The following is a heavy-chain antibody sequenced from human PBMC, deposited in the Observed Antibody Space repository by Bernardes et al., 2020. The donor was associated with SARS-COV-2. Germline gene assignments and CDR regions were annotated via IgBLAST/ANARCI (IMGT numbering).Heavy chain of an antibody. D-gene: IGHD3-10*01. CDR2: ISSSSSRT. V-gene: IGHV3-48*01. J-gene: IGHJ4*02. CDR3: ARDFWEPRSSITIPGL. Sequence: GGSLRLSCAASGFTFSSYAMNWVRQAPGKGLEWVSYISSSSSRTYYADSVKGRFTISRDNAKNSLYLQMNSLRAEDTAVYYCARDFWEPRSSITIPGLGGQGTLVTVSS. CDR1: GFTFSSYA.